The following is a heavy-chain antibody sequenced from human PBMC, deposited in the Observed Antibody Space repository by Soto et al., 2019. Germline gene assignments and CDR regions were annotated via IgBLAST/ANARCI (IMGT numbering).Heavy chain of an antibody. V-gene: IGHV3-23*01. CDR3: AKDFSAAIEYNWIDP. Sequence: GGSLRLSCAASGFTFSNYAMSWVRQAPGKGLEWVSGISGSGVSTKYADSVKGRLTISRDNSKNTMYLQMNSLRAEDTAVYYCAKDFSAAIEYNWIDPWGQGTLVTVSS. CDR1: GFTFSNYA. J-gene: IGHJ5*02. CDR2: ISGSGVST. D-gene: IGHD2-2*02.